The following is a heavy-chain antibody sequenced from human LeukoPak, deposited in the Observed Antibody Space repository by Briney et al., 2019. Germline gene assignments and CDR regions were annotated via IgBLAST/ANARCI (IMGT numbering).Heavy chain of an antibody. V-gene: IGHV4-59*01. CDR1: GGPISRYY. CDR3: ARGGAGYSFAYY. Sequence: SETLALTCTVSGGPISRYYWTWIRQPPGKGLEWIGYIYYSGSTNYNPSLKSRVTISLDTSKNQFSLNLSSVTAADTAVYYCARGGAGYSFAYYWGQGALVTVSS. D-gene: IGHD5-18*01. CDR2: IYYSGST. J-gene: IGHJ4*02.